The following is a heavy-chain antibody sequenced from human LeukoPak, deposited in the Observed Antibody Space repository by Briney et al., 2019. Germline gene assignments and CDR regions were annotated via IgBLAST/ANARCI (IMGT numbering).Heavy chain of an antibody. J-gene: IGHJ4*02. D-gene: IGHD2-15*01. CDR3: ARDGVASSDF. V-gene: IGHV3-30*02. Sequence: GGSVRLSCAASGFTFKYYGMHWVRQAPGKALEWVAFIRSDGTHECYEDSVKGRFTISRDNSRNTVDLQMSGLRPEDTAMYFCARDGVASSDFWGQGPVATVSS. CDR1: GFTFKYYG. CDR2: IRSDGTHE.